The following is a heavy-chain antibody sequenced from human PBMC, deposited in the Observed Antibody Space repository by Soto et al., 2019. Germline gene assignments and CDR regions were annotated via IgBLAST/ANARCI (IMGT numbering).Heavy chain of an antibody. J-gene: IGHJ4*03. CDR1: GYTFADYW. CDR3: SRRQGSRYFGP. CDR2: IWPRDSGA. Sequence: GESLKISCKGSGYTFADYWIGWMRQIPGKGMEWMGIIWPRDSGASYSPSFQGEVTMSVDTAISTAYLQSSRPKASDTAIYYCSRRQGSRYFGPWGQGTLVTVSA. V-gene: IGHV5-51*01.